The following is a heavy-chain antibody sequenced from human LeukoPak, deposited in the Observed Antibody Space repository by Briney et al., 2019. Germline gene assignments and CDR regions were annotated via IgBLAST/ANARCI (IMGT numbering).Heavy chain of an antibody. CDR2: INTNTGNP. Sequence: ASVKVSCKASGYTFTSYAMNWVRQAPGQGLEWMGWINTNTGNPAYAQGFTGRFVFSLDTSVSTAYLQISSLKAEDTAVYYCATNSSGWYNWFDPWGQGTLVTVSS. V-gene: IGHV7-4-1*02. J-gene: IGHJ5*02. D-gene: IGHD6-19*01. CDR1: GYTFTSYA. CDR3: ATNSSGWYNWFDP.